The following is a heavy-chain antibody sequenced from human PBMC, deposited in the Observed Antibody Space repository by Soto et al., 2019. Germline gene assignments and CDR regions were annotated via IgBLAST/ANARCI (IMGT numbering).Heavy chain of an antibody. V-gene: IGHV3-33*04. CDR3: ARDPGQGEAMDY. J-gene: IGHJ4*02. CDR1: GFAFSNFG. CDR2: IWHNGKNK. Sequence: QVQVVESGGGVVQPGRSLRLSCATSGFAFSNFGMHWVRQVPGKGLEWVAVIWHNGKNKDYADYAKGRFTISRDNSKNILSLEMNILRVEDTAIYYCARDPGQGEAMDYWGQGTLVTVSS.